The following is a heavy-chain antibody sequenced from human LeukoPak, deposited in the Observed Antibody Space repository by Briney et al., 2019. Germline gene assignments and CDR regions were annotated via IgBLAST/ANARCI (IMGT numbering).Heavy chain of an antibody. V-gene: IGHV4-59*08. CDR2: IYYSGST. CDR1: GGSISSYY. Sequence: SETLSLTCTVSGGSISSYYWSWIRQPPGKGLEWIGYIYYSGSTNYNPSLKSRVTISVDTSKNQFSLRLSSVTAADTAVYYCARFDSSDYFDAFDIWGQGTMVTVSS. J-gene: IGHJ3*02. D-gene: IGHD3-22*01. CDR3: ARFDSSDYFDAFDI.